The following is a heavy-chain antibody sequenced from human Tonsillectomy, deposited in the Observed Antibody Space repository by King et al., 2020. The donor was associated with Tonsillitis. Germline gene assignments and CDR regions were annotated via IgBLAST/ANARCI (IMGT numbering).Heavy chain of an antibody. CDR1: GFTFSSYG. V-gene: IGHV3-30*18. J-gene: IGHJ4*02. D-gene: IGHD3-10*01. CDR3: AKDMGQLDY. CDR2: ISHDGSIK. Sequence: VQLVESGGGVVQPGRSLRLSCAASGFTFSSYGMHWVRQAPGKGLEWVAVISHDGSIKYYADSVKGRFTISRDNSKNTLYLQMNSLRAEDTAVCYCAKDMGQLDYWGQGTLVTVSS.